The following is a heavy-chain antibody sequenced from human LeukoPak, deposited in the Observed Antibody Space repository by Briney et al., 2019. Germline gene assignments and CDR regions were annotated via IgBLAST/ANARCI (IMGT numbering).Heavy chain of an antibody. J-gene: IGHJ6*03. CDR2: IYYSGST. Sequence: SETLSLTCTVSGGSISSYYWSWIRQPPGKGLEWIGYIYYSGSTNYNPSLKSRVTISVDTSKNQFSLKLSSVTAADTAVYYCARGSGSYLYYYMDVWGKGTTVTVSS. V-gene: IGHV4-59*01. CDR3: ARGSGSYLYYYMDV. D-gene: IGHD1-26*01. CDR1: GGSISSYY.